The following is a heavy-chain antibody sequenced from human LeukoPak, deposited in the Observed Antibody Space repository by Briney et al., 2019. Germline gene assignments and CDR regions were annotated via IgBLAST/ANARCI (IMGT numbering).Heavy chain of an antibody. V-gene: IGHV3-30*02. CDR1: GFNFSIYG. D-gene: IGHD3-3*01. J-gene: IGHJ4*02. CDR3: VKDQGECPGSRCYLRFLEY. Sequence: PGGSLRLSCAASGFNFSIYGMHWVRQAPGKGLEGVTFVRYDQSATVYADSVQGRFAISRDNSKNTVYLQMNSPRVEDTALYFCVKDQGECPGSRCYLRFLEYWGQGTLVIVSS. CDR2: VRYDQSAT.